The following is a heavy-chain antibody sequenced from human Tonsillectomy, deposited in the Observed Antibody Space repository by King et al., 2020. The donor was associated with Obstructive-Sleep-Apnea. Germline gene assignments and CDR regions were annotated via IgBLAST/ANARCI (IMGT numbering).Heavy chain of an antibody. V-gene: IGHV3-30*02. CDR3: AKDTLNYYDSRGGMDV. CDR1: GFTFSSYG. J-gene: IGHJ6*02. Sequence: VQLVESGGGVVQPGRSLRLSCAASGFTFSSYGMHWVRQAPGKGLEWVAFIRYDGSNKYYADSVKGRFTISRDNSKNTLYLQMNSLRAEDTAVYYCAKDTLNYYDSRGGMDVWGQGTTVTVSS. CDR2: IRYDGSNK. D-gene: IGHD3-22*01.